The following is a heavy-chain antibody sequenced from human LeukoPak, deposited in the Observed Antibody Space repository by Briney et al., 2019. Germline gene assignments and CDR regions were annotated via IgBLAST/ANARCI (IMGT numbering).Heavy chain of an antibody. CDR1: GFTFTSSA. CDR3: AALQPLTTVTWYYFDY. Sequence: SVKVSCKASGFTFTSSAMQWVRQARGQRLEWIGWIVVGSGNTNYAQKFQVRVTITRDMSTSTAYMELSSLRSEDTAVYYCAALQPLTTVTWYYFDYWGQGTLVTVSS. D-gene: IGHD4-11*01. V-gene: IGHV1-58*02. CDR2: IVVGSGNT. J-gene: IGHJ4*02.